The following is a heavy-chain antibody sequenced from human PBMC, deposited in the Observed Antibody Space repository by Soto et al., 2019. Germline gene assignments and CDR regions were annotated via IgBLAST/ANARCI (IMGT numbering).Heavy chain of an antibody. Sequence: ASVKVSCKASGYTLTRYYMHWVRQATGQGLEWMGIINPSGGSTSYAQKFQGRVTMTRDTSTSTVYMELSSLRSEDTAVYYCASDGEYSSGWSVCYDYWGQGTLVTV. D-gene: IGHD6-19*01. CDR2: INPSGGST. J-gene: IGHJ4*02. V-gene: IGHV1-46*01. CDR1: GYTLTRYY. CDR3: ASDGEYSSGWSVCYDY.